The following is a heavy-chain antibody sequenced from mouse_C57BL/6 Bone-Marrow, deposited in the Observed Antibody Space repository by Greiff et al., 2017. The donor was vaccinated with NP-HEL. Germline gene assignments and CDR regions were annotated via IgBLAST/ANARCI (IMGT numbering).Heavy chain of an antibody. CDR2: IYPGSGST. CDR1: GYTFTSYW. Sequence: QVQLQQPGAELVKPGASVKMSCKASGYTFTSYWITWVKQRPGQGLEWIGDIYPGSGSTNYNEKFKSRATMTVDTSSSTAYMQLSSLTSEDSTVYYCAREDCSNSYWGQGTLVTVSA. CDR3: AREDCSNSY. J-gene: IGHJ3*01. V-gene: IGHV1-55*01. D-gene: IGHD2-5*01.